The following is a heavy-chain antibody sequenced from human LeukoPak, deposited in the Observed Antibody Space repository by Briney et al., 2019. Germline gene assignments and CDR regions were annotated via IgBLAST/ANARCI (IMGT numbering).Heavy chain of an antibody. J-gene: IGHJ3*02. V-gene: IGHV4-39*01. CDR2: YYSGTT. CDR3: ARPKGSNWHMHALDI. Sequence: YYSGTTYYNPSLKSRVTMSVDTSRNQFSLNLNSMTAADSAVYYCARPKGSNWHMHALDIWGQGTMVAVSS. D-gene: IGHD1-26*01.